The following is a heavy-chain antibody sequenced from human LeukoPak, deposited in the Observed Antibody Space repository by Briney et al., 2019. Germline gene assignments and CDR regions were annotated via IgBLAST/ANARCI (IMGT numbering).Heavy chain of an antibody. J-gene: IGHJ4*02. Sequence: GGSLRLSCAASGFTVSSNYMSWVRQAPGKGLEGVSVIYSGGSTYYADSVKGRFTISRDNSKNTLYLQMNSLRAEDTAVYYCARARVTYYYGSGFDYWGQGTLVTVSS. CDR2: IYSGGST. CDR1: GFTVSSNY. V-gene: IGHV3-53*01. CDR3: ARARVTYYYGSGFDY. D-gene: IGHD3-10*01.